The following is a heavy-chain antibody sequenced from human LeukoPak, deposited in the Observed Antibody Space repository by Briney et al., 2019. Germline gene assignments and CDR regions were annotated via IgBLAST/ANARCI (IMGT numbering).Heavy chain of an antibody. CDR3: AKTRGYDFWSGYFGY. CDR1: GFTFYDYA. Sequence: PGGSLRLSCAASGFTFYDYAMHWVRQAPGKGLEWVSGISWNSGSIGYADSVKGRFTISRDNAKNSLYLQMNSLRAEDTALYYCAKTRGYDFWSGYFGYWGQGTLVTVSS. CDR2: ISWNSGSI. V-gene: IGHV3-9*01. D-gene: IGHD3-3*01. J-gene: IGHJ4*02.